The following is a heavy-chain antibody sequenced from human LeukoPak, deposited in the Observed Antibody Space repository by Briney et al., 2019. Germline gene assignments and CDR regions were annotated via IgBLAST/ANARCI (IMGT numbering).Heavy chain of an antibody. CDR1: GYTFTSYD. CDR3: ARGRGVNYYDFWSGYEKWFDP. Sequence: ASVKVSCKASGYTFTSYDINWVRQATGQGLEWMGWMNPNSGNTGYAQKFQGRVTMTRNTSISTAYMELSSLRSEDTAVYYCARGRGVNYYDFWSGYEKWFDPRGQGTLVTVSS. D-gene: IGHD3-3*01. CDR2: MNPNSGNT. J-gene: IGHJ5*02. V-gene: IGHV1-8*01.